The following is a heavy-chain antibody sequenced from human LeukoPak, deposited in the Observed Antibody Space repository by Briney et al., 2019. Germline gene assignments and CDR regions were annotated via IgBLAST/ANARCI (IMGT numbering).Heavy chain of an antibody. Sequence: GGSLRLSCAASGFTFSSCAMTWVRQAPGKGLEWVSSFTSMSRTIYYADSVKGRFTISRDNAKNTLYLQMNSLRAEDTAVYYCATSGWWGYFDYWGQGTLVTVSS. D-gene: IGHD6-19*01. J-gene: IGHJ4*02. CDR2: FTSMSRTI. V-gene: IGHV3-21*01. CDR3: ATSGWWGYFDY. CDR1: GFTFSSCA.